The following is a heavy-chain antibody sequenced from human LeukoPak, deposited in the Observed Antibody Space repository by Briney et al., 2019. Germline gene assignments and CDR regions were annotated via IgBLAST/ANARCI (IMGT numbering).Heavy chain of an antibody. V-gene: IGHV3-30*04. CDR2: ISYDGSNE. CDR1: GFTFSSYV. CDR3: ARALIGYYFDY. Sequence: PGGSLRLSCAASGFTFSSYVMHWVRRAPGKGLEWVAIISYDGSNEYYADSVKGRFTISRDNSKNSLYLQMNSLRAEDTAVYYCARALIGYYFDYWGQGTLVTVSS. D-gene: IGHD2-8*01. J-gene: IGHJ4*02.